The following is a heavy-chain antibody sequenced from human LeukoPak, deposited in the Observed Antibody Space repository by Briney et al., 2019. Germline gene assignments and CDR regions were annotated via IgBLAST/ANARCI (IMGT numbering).Heavy chain of an antibody. Sequence: ASVKVSCKASGYTFTGYYMHRVRQAPGQGLEWMGWINPNSGGTNYAQKFQGRVTMTRDTSISTAYMELSRLRSDDTAVYYCARGPYSGSYQDYWGQGTLVTVSS. V-gene: IGHV1-2*02. CDR1: GYTFTGYY. CDR2: INPNSGGT. CDR3: ARGPYSGSYQDY. J-gene: IGHJ4*02. D-gene: IGHD1-26*01.